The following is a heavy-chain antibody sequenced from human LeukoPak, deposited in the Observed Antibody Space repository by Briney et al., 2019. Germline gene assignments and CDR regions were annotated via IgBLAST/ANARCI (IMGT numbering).Heavy chain of an antibody. CDR1: GFTFSNAW. CDR3: TADTSPPYGMDV. Sequence: AGGSLRLSCAASGFTFSNAWMSWVRQAPGKGLEWVCRIKSKTDGGTIDYAAPVNARFIISRDDSEDTLYLQMNTLKTEDTAMYYCTADTSPPYGMDVWGQGTTVTVSS. J-gene: IGHJ6*02. V-gene: IGHV3-15*01. CDR2: IKSKTDGGTI.